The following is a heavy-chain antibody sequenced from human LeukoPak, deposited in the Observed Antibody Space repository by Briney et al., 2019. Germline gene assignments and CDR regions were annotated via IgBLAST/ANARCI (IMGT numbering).Heavy chain of an antibody. Sequence: ASVKVSCKASGYTFTSYDINWVRQAPGQGLEWMGIINPSGGSTSYAQKFQGRVAMTRDTSTSTVYMELSSLRSEDTAVYYCATDPWGPSPDYWGQGTLVTVSS. CDR2: INPSGGST. CDR1: GYTFTSYD. D-gene: IGHD7-27*01. CDR3: ATDPWGPSPDY. V-gene: IGHV1-46*01. J-gene: IGHJ4*02.